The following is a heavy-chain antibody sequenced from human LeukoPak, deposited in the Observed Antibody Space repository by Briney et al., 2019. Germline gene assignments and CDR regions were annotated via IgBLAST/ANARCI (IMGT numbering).Heavy chain of an antibody. J-gene: IGHJ6*03. Sequence: PGGSLRLSCAASGFTFSSYSMNWVRQAPGKGLEWVSYISSSSSTIYYADSVKGRFTISRDNAQKSLYLQMNSLRAEDTAVYYCATGSMNPYYYYYMAVWGKGTTVTISS. CDR1: GFTFSSYS. D-gene: IGHD1-26*01. CDR3: ATGSMNPYYYYYMAV. CDR2: ISSSSSTI. V-gene: IGHV3-48*04.